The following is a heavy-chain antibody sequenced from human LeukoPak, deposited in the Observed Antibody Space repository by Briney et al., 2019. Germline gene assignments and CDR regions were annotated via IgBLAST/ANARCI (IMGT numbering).Heavy chain of an antibody. CDR3: APPPIAATGN. V-gene: IGHV3-74*01. J-gene: IGHJ4*02. CDR1: GFTLNGYW. Sequence: PGGSLGLSCAAPGFTLNGYWMHWVRQAPGKGLVWVSRINSDGSTTSYADSVKGRFTISRDNAKKSLYLQMNSLRAEDTAVYYCAPPPIAATGNWGQGTLVTVSS. D-gene: IGHD6-13*01. CDR2: INSDGSTT.